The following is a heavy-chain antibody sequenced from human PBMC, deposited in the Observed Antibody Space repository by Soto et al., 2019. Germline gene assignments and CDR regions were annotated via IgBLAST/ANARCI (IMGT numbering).Heavy chain of an antibody. CDR1: GFTFSRFT. V-gene: IGHV3-30*04. D-gene: IGHD2-2*01. J-gene: IGHJ4*02. CDR3: VQHCDSTTCNAAF. CDR2: ISYDEKNE. Sequence: GGSLRLSCAASGFTFSRFTMHWVRQAPGKGLEWVAVISYDEKNEHYADSVKGRFTISRDNSKHTVSLQMNNLATEDTAVYYCVQHCDSTTCNAAFWGQGTLVTVSS.